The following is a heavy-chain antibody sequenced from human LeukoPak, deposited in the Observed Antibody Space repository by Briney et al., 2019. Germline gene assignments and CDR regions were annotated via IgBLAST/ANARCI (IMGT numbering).Heavy chain of an antibody. J-gene: IGHJ4*02. CDR1: GFTFSDYY. V-gene: IGHV3-7*03. Sequence: GGSLRLPCAASGFTFSDYYMSWIRQAPGKGLEWVANIKEDGSEKNYVGSVKGRFTISRDNAKNSLYLQMNSLRVEDTAIYYCARDGGWDRFDYWGQGTLVTVSS. D-gene: IGHD6-19*01. CDR3: ARDGGWDRFDY. CDR2: IKEDGSEK.